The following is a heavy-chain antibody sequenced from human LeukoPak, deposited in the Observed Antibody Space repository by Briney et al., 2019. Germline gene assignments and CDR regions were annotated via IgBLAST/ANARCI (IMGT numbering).Heavy chain of an antibody. CDR1: GFTFTSYA. V-gene: IGHV1-2*04. CDR3: ARGDGALGMDV. CDR2: INPNSGGT. Sequence: PGRSLRLSCAASGFTFTSYAMHWVRQAPGQGLEWMGWINPNSGGTNYAQKFQGWVTMTRDTSISTAYMELSRLRSDDTAVYYCARGDGALGMDVWGQGTTVTVSS. D-gene: IGHD3-10*01. J-gene: IGHJ6*02.